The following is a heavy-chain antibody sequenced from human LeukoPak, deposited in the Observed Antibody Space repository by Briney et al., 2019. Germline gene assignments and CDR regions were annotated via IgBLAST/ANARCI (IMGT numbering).Heavy chain of an antibody. J-gene: IGHJ4*02. CDR3: AREGRFLEWLSPDY. Sequence: HPGGSLRLSCAASGFTFSSYWMSWVRQAPGKGLEWVANIKQDGSEKYYVDSVKGRFTISRDNAKNSLYLRMNSLRAEDTAVYYCAREGRFLEWLSPDYWGQGTLVTVSS. V-gene: IGHV3-7*05. CDR1: GFTFSSYW. D-gene: IGHD3-3*01. CDR2: IKQDGSEK.